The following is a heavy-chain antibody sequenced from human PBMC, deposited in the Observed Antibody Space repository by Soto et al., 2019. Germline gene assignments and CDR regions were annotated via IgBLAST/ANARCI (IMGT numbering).Heavy chain of an antibody. Sequence: GVSLRLLCAASGCPFSSYGVGWVRQGPGKGLEWVAVVSIGGSTHYADSVRGRFTISRDNSKNTLSLQMNSLTAEDTAVYFCAKRRGAGGHFDYWGQGALVKVSS. J-gene: IGHJ4*02. V-gene: IGHV3-23*01. D-gene: IGHD2-15*01. CDR3: AKRRGAGGHFDY. CDR2: VSIGGST. CDR1: GCPFSSYG.